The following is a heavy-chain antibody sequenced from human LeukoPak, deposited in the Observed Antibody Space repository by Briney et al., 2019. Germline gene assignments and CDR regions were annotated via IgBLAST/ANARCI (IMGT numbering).Heavy chain of an antibody. CDR2: IYYSGST. V-gene: IGHV4-59*01. D-gene: IGHD6-19*01. CDR1: GGSISTYY. CDR3: ARMDSSGWYDY. Sequence: SETLSLTCTVSGGSISTYYWSWIRQPPGEGLEWIGYIYYSGSTNYNPSLKSRVTISVDTSKNQFSLRLSSVTAADTAVYYCARMDSSGWYDYWGQGTLVTVSS. J-gene: IGHJ4*02.